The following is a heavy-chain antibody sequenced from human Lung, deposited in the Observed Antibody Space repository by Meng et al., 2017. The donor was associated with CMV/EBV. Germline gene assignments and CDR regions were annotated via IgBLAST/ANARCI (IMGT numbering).Heavy chain of an antibody. CDR2: VYYSGST. Sequence: ETLSLTCTVSGGSVSSGSFYWSWIRQPPGEGLEWIGFVYYSGSTNYNPALKSRVTMSIDTSKNQFSLKLSSVTAADTAMYYCARVPQNIAAAGISAFDIWGKGTMVTVSS. CDR3: ARVPQNIAAAGISAFDI. V-gene: IGHV4-61*01. D-gene: IGHD6-13*01. CDR1: GGSVSSGSFY. J-gene: IGHJ3*02.